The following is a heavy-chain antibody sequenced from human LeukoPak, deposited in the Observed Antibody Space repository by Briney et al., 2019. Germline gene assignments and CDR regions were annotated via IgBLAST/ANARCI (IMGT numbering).Heavy chain of an antibody. V-gene: IGHV1-2*02. D-gene: IGHD3-16*02. J-gene: IGHJ4*02. CDR2: INPNSGGT. Sequence: GASVKVSCKASGYTFTGYYMHWVRQAPGQGLEWMGWINPNSGGTNYAQKFQGRVTMTRDTSISTAYMELSRLRSDDTAVYYCARDPYSYDYVWGSYRYFDYWGQGTLVTVSS. CDR1: GYTFTGYY. CDR3: ARDPYSYDYVWGSYRYFDY.